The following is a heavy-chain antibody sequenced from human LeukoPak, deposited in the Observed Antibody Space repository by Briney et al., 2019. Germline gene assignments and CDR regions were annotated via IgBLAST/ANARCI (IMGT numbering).Heavy chain of an antibody. Sequence: SETLSLTCTVSGGSISSYYWSWIRQPPGKGLEWIGYIYYSGSTNYNPPLKSRVTISVDTSKNQFSLKLSSVTAADTAVYYCARAQEHVVVPARYYYMDVWGKGTTVTVSS. V-gene: IGHV4-59*01. CDR1: GGSISSYY. D-gene: IGHD2-2*01. CDR2: IYYSGST. J-gene: IGHJ6*03. CDR3: ARAQEHVVVPARYYYMDV.